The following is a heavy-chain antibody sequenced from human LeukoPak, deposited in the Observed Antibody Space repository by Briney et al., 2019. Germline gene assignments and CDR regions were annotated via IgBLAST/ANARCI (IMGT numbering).Heavy chain of an antibody. J-gene: IGHJ4*02. Sequence: ASVKVSCKASGGTFISYAISWVRQAPGQGLEWMGRIIPILGIANYAQKFQGRVTITADKSTSTAYMELSSLRSEDTAVYYCARTTSSGYNKYYFDYWGQGTLVTVSS. CDR3: ARTTSSGYNKYYFDY. CDR2: IIPILGIA. V-gene: IGHV1-69*04. D-gene: IGHD5-24*01. CDR1: GGTFISYA.